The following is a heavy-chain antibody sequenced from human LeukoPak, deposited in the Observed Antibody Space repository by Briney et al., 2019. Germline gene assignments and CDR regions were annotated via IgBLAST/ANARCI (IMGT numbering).Heavy chain of an antibody. CDR3: ARARNYYYGSGSYYLFAFDN. CDR2: ISYDGSNK. V-gene: IGHV3-30*03. D-gene: IGHD3-10*01. CDR1: GFTFSSDG. J-gene: IGHJ3*02. Sequence: GGSLRLSCAGSGFTFSSDGMHWVRQAPGKGLEWVAVISYDGSNKYYADSVKGRFTISRDNSKNTLYLQMNSLRAEDTAVYYCARARNYYYGSGSYYLFAFDNWGQGTMVTVSS.